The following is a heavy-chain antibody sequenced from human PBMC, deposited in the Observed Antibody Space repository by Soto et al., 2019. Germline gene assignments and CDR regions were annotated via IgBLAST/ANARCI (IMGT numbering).Heavy chain of an antibody. J-gene: IGHJ3*02. CDR3: ARDLGGWGFHDAFDI. D-gene: IGHD6-19*01. CDR1: GFTFSSYS. V-gene: IGHV3-48*02. Sequence: GGSLRLSCAASGFTFSSYSMNWVRQAPGKGLEWVSYISSSSSTIYYADSVKGRFTISRDNAKNSLYLQMNSLRDEDTAVYYCARDLGGWGFHDAFDIWGQGTMVTVSS. CDR2: ISSSSSTI.